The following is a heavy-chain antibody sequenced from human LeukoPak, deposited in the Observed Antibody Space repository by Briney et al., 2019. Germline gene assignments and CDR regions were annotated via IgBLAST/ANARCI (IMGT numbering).Heavy chain of an antibody. Sequence: GGSLRLSCAASGFTFSSYGMHWVRQAPGKGLEWVAVISYDGSNKYYADSVKGRFTISRDNSKNTLYLQMNSLRAEDTAVYYCAKAGSHYDPNSWFDPWGQGTLVTVSS. CDR1: GFTFSSYG. V-gene: IGHV3-30*18. D-gene: IGHD3-22*01. CDR3: AKAGSHYDPNSWFDP. J-gene: IGHJ5*02. CDR2: ISYDGSNK.